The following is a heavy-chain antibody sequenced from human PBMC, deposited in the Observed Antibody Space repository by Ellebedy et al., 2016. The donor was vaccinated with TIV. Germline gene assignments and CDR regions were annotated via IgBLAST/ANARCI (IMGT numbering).Heavy chain of an antibody. D-gene: IGHD3-22*01. CDR2: ISGGGGST. Sequence: PGGSLRLTCAASGFTFSNYAMSWVRQTPGKGLEWVSAISGGGGSTYALDAVKGRFTISRDDSKNTVYLQMNSLRAEDTAVYYCAKGPGYYHDSSGNYANYWGQGTLVTVSS. CDR1: GFTFSNYA. J-gene: IGHJ4*02. V-gene: IGHV3-23*01. CDR3: AKGPGYYHDSSGNYANY.